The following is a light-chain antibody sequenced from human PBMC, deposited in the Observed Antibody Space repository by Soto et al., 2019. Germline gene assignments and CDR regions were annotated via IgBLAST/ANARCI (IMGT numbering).Light chain of an antibody. J-gene: IGKJ1*01. V-gene: IGKV3-20*01. CDR1: QSVSSSY. Sequence: EIVLTQSPGTLSLSPGERATLSCRASQSVSSSYLAWYQQKPGQAPRLLIYGASSRATGIPDRFSGSGSGTDFTLTISRREHEDFGVYYCQQYGSPWTFGQGTKVEIK. CDR2: GAS. CDR3: QQYGSPWT.